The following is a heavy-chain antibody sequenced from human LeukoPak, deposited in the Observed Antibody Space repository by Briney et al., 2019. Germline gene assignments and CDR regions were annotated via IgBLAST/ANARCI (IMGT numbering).Heavy chain of an antibody. J-gene: IGHJ3*02. CDR2: ISAYNGNT. CDR1: GYTFTSYG. V-gene: IGHV1-18*01. D-gene: IGHD3-22*01. CDR3: ARGHITMIARSAFDI. Sequence: GASVKVSCKASGYTFTSYGISWVRQAPGQGLEWMGWISAYNGNTNYAQKLQGRVTMTTDTFTSTAYMELRSLRSDDTAVYYCARGHITMIARSAFDIWGQGTMVTVSS.